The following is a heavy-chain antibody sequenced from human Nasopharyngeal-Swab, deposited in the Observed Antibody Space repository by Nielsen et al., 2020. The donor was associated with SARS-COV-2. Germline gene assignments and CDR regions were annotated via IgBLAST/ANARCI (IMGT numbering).Heavy chain of an antibody. CDR1: GYNFPNYV. CDR2: INPKTGSP. J-gene: IGHJ6*02. Sequence: ASVKVSCKASGYNFPNYVVNWVRQAPGQGLEGMGWINPKTGSPTYAQGFTGRVVFSLDTSLNTAYVQITSLKAEDTAVYYCARDLLPVDMARNLYAYYGMDVWGQGTTVTVSS. D-gene: IGHD5-24*01. V-gene: IGHV7-4-1*02. CDR3: ARDLLPVDMARNLYAYYGMDV.